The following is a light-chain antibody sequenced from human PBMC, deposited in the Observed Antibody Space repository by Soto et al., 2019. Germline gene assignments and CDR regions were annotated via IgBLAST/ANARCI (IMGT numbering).Light chain of an antibody. CDR2: DVS. CDR1: SSDVGGYNY. V-gene: IGLV2-14*01. J-gene: IGLJ2*01. Sequence: QSALTKPASGSGSPGQSITISCTGTSSDVGGYNYVSWYQQHPGKAPKLMIYDVSNRPSGVSNRFSGAKSGNTAALTISVLQAEDEANYYCSSDTSSTVVFGGGTKVTAL. CDR3: SSDTSSTVV.